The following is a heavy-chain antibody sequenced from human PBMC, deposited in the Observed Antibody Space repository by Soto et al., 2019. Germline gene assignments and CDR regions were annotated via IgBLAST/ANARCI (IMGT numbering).Heavy chain of an antibody. CDR2: IYYSGST. Sequence: SDTLSLTSTVSGGPPSPGDYHWSWLLLQKGKGLEWIGYIYYSGSTYYNPSLKSRVTISVDTSKNQFSLKLSSVTAADTAVYYCAASIPAAPFDYWGQGTLVTVYS. V-gene: IGHV4-31*03. D-gene: IGHD6-13*01. J-gene: IGHJ4*02. CDR3: AASIPAAPFDY. CDR1: GGPPSPGDYH.